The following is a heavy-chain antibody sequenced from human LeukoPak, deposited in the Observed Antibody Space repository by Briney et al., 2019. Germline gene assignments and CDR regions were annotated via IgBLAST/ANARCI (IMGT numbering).Heavy chain of an antibody. Sequence: SETLSLTCAVYGGSFSGYYWSWIRQPPGKGLEWIGEINHSGSTNYNPSLKSRVTISVDTSKNQFSLKLSSVSAADTAVYYCAGYATTVTTNDYWGQGTLVTVSS. J-gene: IGHJ4*02. V-gene: IGHV4-34*01. CDR1: GGSFSGYY. CDR2: INHSGST. CDR3: AGYATTVTTNDY. D-gene: IGHD4-17*01.